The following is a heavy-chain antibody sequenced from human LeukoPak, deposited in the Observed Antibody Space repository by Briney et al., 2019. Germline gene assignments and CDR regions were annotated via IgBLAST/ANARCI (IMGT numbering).Heavy chain of an antibody. CDR2: IRGSGGTI. CDR1: GFAFSSYE. J-gene: IGHJ3*02. Sequence: GGSLRLSCAASGFAFSSYEMNWVRQAPGKGLEWVSYIRGSGGTIFYAGSVKGRFTISRDNAKNSLYLQMNSLRVEDTAVYYCARRAWDAFDIWGQGTMVTVSS. CDR3: ARRAWDAFDI. V-gene: IGHV3-48*03.